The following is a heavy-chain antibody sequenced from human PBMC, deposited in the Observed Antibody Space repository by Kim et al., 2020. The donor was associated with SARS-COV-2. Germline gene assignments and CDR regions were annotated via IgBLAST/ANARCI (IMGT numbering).Heavy chain of an antibody. CDR3: TRRVDTAVVIAIPNYYYGMDD. Sequence: GGSLRLSCAASGFTFSGSAMHWVRQASGKGLEWVGRIRSKANSYANAYAASVKVRFTIARDDSTNTEYLQMNSLKTKDTAVYYCTRRVDTAVVIAIPNYYYGMDDWGQGTTVTVSS. V-gene: IGHV3-73*01. CDR2: IRSKANSYAN. CDR1: GFTFSGSA. D-gene: IGHD5-18*01. J-gene: IGHJ6*02.